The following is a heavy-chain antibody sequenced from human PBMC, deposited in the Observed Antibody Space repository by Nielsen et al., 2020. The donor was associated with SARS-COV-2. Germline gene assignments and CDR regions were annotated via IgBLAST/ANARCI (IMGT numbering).Heavy chain of an antibody. CDR1: GFTFSDYY. Sequence: GGSLRLSCAASGFTFSDYYMSWIRQAPGKGLEWVSYISSSSSYTNYADSVKGRFTISRDNAKNSLYLQMNSLRAEDTAVYYCARDRAPRYYYYMDVWGKGTTVTVSS. V-gene: IGHV3-11*06. CDR2: ISSSSSYT. CDR3: ARDRAPRYYYYMDV. J-gene: IGHJ6*03.